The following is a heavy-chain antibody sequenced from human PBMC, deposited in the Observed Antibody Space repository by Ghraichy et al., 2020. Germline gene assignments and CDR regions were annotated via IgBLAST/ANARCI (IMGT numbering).Heavy chain of an antibody. D-gene: IGHD3-22*01. CDR1: GFTFNNYA. Sequence: GESLNISCAASGFTFNNYAMSWVRQAPGKGLEWVSAISGSGAGTYYADSVKGRFTVSRDNFKNTLYLQMNSLRAEDTAVYYCAKDRLSGYYYYDYWGQGTLVTVSS. CDR2: ISGSGAGT. CDR3: AKDRLSGYYYYDY. V-gene: IGHV3-23*01. J-gene: IGHJ4*02.